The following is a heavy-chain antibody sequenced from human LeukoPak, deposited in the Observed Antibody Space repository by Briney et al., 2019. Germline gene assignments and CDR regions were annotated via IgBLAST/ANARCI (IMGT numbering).Heavy chain of an antibody. V-gene: IGHV4-61*02. CDR2: IHTRGST. J-gene: IGHJ4*02. CDR1: GASITSGNFY. Sequence: SETLSLTCSVSGASITSGNFYWSWIRQPAGRGLEWLGRIHTRGSTNYTPSLRSRVTMSLGTSKDQFSLKLSSVTAADTAVYFCARADLLTGYYYFDSWGQGTLVTVSS. CDR3: ARADLLTGYYYFDS. D-gene: IGHD3-9*01.